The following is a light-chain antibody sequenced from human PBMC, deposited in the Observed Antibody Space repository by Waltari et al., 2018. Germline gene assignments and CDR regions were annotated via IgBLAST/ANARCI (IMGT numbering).Light chain of an antibody. CDR2: GAS. CDR1: QFISTY. V-gene: IGKV1-39*01. CDR3: QQNYSPPRT. J-gene: IGKJ1*01. Sequence: DIQMTQSPSSLSASIGDRVTITCRASQFISTYLNWYQQKPGRAPKFLIYGASNLQTGVPPRFSGGGSGTDFTLTISNLQPEDFAIYYCQQNYSPPRTFGQGTRVEI.